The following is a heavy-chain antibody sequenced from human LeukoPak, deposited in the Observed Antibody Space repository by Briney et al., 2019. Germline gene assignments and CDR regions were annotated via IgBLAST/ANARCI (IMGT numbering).Heavy chain of an antibody. V-gene: IGHV3-30*18. CDR3: AKLAYCGGDCYSRDLEIFDY. CDR2: ISYDRSNK. D-gene: IGHD2-21*02. Sequence: GRSLRLSCAASGFTFSSYGMHWVRQAPGKGLEWVAVISYDRSNKYYADSVKGRFTISRDNSKNTLYLQMNSLRADDTAVYYCAKLAYCGGDCYSRDLEIFDYWGQGTLVTVSS. CDR1: GFTFSSYG. J-gene: IGHJ4*02.